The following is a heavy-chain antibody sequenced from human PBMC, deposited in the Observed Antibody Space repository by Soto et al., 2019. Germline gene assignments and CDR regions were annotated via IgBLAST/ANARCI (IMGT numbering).Heavy chain of an antibody. CDR1: GYTFTSYA. V-gene: IGHV1-3*01. Sequence: ASVKVSCKASGYTFTSYAMHWVRQAPGQRLEWMGWINAGNGNTKYSQKFQGRVTITRDTSASTAYMELSSLRSEDTAVYYCARTLTYYYGSGSYAVDYWGQGTLVTVSS. D-gene: IGHD3-10*01. J-gene: IGHJ4*02. CDR3: ARTLTYYYGSGSYAVDY. CDR2: INAGNGNT.